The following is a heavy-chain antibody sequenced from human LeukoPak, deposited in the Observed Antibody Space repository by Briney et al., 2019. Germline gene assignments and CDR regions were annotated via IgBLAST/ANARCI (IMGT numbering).Heavy chain of an antibody. D-gene: IGHD5-12*01. CDR2: INPNIGGT. CDR3: AKNSPRGYDSDY. J-gene: IGHJ4*02. CDR1: GYTFIAYY. V-gene: IGHV1-2*02. Sequence: ASVKVSCKASGYTFIAYYIHWVRQAPGQGLEWMGWINPNIGGTNYAQKFQGRVTMTRDTSISTAYLQLSSLRSDDTALYYCAKNSPRGYDSDYWGQGALVTVSS.